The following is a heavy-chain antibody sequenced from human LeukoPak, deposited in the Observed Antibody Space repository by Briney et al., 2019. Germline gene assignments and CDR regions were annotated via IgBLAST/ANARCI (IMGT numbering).Heavy chain of an antibody. CDR2: TYYRSQWKT. CDR1: GDSVSSNSVT. Sequence: SQTLSLTCAISGDSVSSNSVTWNWIRQSPSRGLEWLGRTYYRSQWKTDYSASVKSRIAVTPDTSKNQFSLQLNSVTPEDTAVYYCARATSMNFDYWGQGALVNVSS. CDR3: ARATSMNFDY. V-gene: IGHV6-1*01. J-gene: IGHJ4*02.